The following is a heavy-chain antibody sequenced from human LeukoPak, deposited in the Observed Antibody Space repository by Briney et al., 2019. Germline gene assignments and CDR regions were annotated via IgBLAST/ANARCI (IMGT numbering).Heavy chain of an antibody. CDR2: IYYSGST. D-gene: IGHD6-13*01. Sequence: PSETLSLTCTVSGGSISSGDYYWSWIRQPPGKGLEWIGYIYYSGSTYYNTSLKSRVTISVDTSKNQFSLKLSSVTAADTAVYYCARSTRLAAAGFDYWGQGTLVTVSS. V-gene: IGHV4-30-4*01. CDR1: GGSISSGDYY. J-gene: IGHJ4*02. CDR3: ARSTRLAAAGFDY.